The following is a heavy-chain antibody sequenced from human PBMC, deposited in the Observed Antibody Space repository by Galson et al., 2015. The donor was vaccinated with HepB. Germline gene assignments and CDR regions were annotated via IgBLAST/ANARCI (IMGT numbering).Heavy chain of an antibody. CDR2: ISSSSSYI. CDR1: GFTFSSYS. CDR3: ARNDYYDSSGYLFDD. Sequence: SLRLSCAASGFTFSSYSMNWVRQAPGKGLEWVSSISSSSSYIYYADSVKGRFTISRDNAKNSLYLQMNSLRAEDTAVYYCARNDYYDSSGYLFDDWGQGTLVTVSS. J-gene: IGHJ4*02. D-gene: IGHD3-22*01. V-gene: IGHV3-21*01.